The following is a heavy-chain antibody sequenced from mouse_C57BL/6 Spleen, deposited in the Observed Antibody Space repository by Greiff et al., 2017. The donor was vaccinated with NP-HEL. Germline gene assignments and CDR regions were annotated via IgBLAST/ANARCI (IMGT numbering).Heavy chain of an antibody. CDR1: GYTFTSYW. CDR3: ARANYYGSSSYAMDY. D-gene: IGHD1-1*01. J-gene: IGHJ4*01. Sequence: QVQLQQPGAELVRPGSSVKLSCKASGYTFTSYWMHWVKQRPIQGLEWIGNIDPSDSETHYNQKFKDKATLTVDKSSSTAYMQLRSLTSEDSAVYYCARANYYGSSSYAMDYWGQGTSVTVSS. V-gene: IGHV1-52*01. CDR2: IDPSDSET.